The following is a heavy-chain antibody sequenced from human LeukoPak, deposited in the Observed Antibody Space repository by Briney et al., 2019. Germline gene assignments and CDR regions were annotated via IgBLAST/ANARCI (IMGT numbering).Heavy chain of an antibody. CDR3: ARDYGLDYYDSSGYYYGLDY. J-gene: IGHJ4*02. CDR1: GGSVSSYY. D-gene: IGHD3-22*01. CDR2: IYYSGST. V-gene: IGHV4-59*02. Sequence: PSETLSPTCTVSGGSVSSYYWSWIRQPPGKGLEWIGYIYYSGSTNYNPSLKSRVTISVDTSKNQFSLKLSSVTAADTAVYYCARDYGLDYYDSSGYYYGLDYWGQGTLVTVSS.